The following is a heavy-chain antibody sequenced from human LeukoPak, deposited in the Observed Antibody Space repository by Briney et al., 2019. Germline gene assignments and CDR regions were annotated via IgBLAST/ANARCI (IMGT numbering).Heavy chain of an antibody. CDR3: ARSGGGWHGGY. Sequence: GSLRLSCAASGFTFSSYGMSWVRQAPGKGLECVSIISASGDATKYADSVEGRFTISRDNSKNTLYLQMNSLRAEDTAVYFCARSGGGWHGGYWGQGTLVTVSS. CDR2: ISASGDAT. J-gene: IGHJ4*02. D-gene: IGHD6-19*01. CDR1: GFTFSSYG. V-gene: IGHV3-23*01.